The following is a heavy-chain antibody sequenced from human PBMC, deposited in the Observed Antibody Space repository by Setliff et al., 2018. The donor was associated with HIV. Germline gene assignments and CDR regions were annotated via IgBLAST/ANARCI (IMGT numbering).Heavy chain of an antibody. D-gene: IGHD1-7*01. J-gene: IGHJ3*02. CDR2: INPNSADT. CDR3: GTYPPNWNYGAAAFDI. CDR1: GYKFTGYY. Sequence: ASVKVSCKASGYKFTGYYLQWVRQAPGQGPEWMAWINPNSADTRIAQKFEGRVTMTWDTSLTTAYMELSSLRSDDTALYYCGTYPPNWNYGAAAFDIWGQGTLVTVSS. V-gene: IGHV1-2*02.